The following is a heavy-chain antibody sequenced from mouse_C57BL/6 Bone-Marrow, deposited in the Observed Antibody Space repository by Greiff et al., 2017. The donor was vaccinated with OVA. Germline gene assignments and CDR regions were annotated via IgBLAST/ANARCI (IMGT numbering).Heavy chain of an antibody. J-gene: IGHJ1*03. CDR1: GYTFTDYE. CDR3: TRRYYGSRYERYFDV. V-gene: IGHV1-15*01. Sequence: VQLQQSGAELVRPGASVTLSCKASGYTFTDYEMHWVKQTPVHGLEWIGAIDPETGGTAYNQKFKGKAILTADKSSSTAYMELRSLTSEDSAVYYCTRRYYGSRYERYFDVWGTGTTVTVSS. CDR2: IDPETGGT. D-gene: IGHD1-1*01.